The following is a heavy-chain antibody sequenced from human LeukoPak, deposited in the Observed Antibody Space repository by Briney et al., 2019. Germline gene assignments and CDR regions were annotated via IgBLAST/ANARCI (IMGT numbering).Heavy chain of an antibody. J-gene: IGHJ4*02. V-gene: IGHV4-61*02. CDR1: GGSISSGSYY. CDR2: IYTSGST. CDR3: ARDNGDYSDDY. D-gene: IGHD4-17*01. Sequence: PSETLSLTCTVSGGSISSGSYYWSWIRQPAGKGLEWIGRIYTSGSTNYNPSLKSRVTISVDTSKNQFSLKLSSVTAADTAVYYCARDNGDYSDDYWGQGTLVTVSS.